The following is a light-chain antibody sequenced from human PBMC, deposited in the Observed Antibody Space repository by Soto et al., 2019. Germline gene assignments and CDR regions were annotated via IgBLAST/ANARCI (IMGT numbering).Light chain of an antibody. V-gene: IGKV3-11*01. CDR2: AAS. Sequence: EIVLTQSPGTLSLSPGERATLFCRASQSIANYLGWYQQKPGQPPRLLIYAASNRATGIPDRFSGSGSGTDFTLTISRLEPEDFGVYYCQQRSNWLWTFGQGTKVDIK. J-gene: IGKJ1*01. CDR3: QQRSNWLWT. CDR1: QSIANY.